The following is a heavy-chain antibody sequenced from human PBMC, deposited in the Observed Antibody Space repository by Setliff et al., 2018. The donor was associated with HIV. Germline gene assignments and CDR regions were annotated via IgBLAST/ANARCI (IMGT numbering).Heavy chain of an antibody. V-gene: IGHV1-69*13. CDR3: ARGGVYYYDSSGWSMDY. J-gene: IGHJ4*02. CDR2: IIPVFGTT. CDR1: GGTFSSYA. Sequence: ASVKVSCKASGGTFSSYAISWVRQAPGQGLDWMGGIIPVFGTTNYAQKFQGRVTIAADESTSTAYMELSSLRSEDTAVYYCARGGVYYYDSSGWSMDYWGQGTLVTVSS. D-gene: IGHD3-22*01.